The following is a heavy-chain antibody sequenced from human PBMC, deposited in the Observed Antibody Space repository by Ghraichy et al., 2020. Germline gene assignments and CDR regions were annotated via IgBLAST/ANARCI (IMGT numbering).Heavy chain of an antibody. J-gene: IGHJ5*02. CDR1: GFTFSNYV. V-gene: IGHV3-23*01. D-gene: IGHD6-6*01. Sequence: GGSLRLSCVASGFTFSNYVMTWVRQAPGKGLEWISTISGGGGNTYYADSVKGRFTISRDNSKNTLDLQMNSLRAEDTAIYYCAKRLYDYTSSSFWFDPWGQGTLVTVSS. CDR2: ISGGGGNT. CDR3: AKRLYDYTSSSFWFDP.